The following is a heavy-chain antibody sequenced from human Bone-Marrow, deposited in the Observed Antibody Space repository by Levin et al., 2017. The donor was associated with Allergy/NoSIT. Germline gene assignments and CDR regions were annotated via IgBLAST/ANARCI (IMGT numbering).Heavy chain of an antibody. D-gene: IGHD6-19*01. CDR2: ISWNSGDI. V-gene: IGHV3-9*01. CDR3: AKAQGGSGWFYFEY. Sequence: SLKISCAASGFTFDDYAMHWVRQAPGKGLEWVSGISWNSGDIGYADSVKGRFTISRDSARNSLYLQMNSLRAEDTALYYCAKAQGGSGWFYFEYWGQGTLVTVSS. J-gene: IGHJ4*02. CDR1: GFTFDDYA.